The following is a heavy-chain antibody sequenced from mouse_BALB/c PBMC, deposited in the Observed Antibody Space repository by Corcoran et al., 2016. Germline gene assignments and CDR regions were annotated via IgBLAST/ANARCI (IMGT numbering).Heavy chain of an antibody. V-gene: IGHV14-3*02. CDR2: IDPANGNT. J-gene: IGHJ4*01. CDR3: ASGRDYYAMDY. CDR1: GFNIKDTY. Sequence: EVQLQQSGAELVKPGASVKLSCTASGFNIKDTYMHWVKQRPEQGLEWIGRIDPANGNTKYDPKFQGKATITADTSSNTAYLQLSSLTSEDTAVYYCASGRDYYAMDYWCQGTSVTVSS.